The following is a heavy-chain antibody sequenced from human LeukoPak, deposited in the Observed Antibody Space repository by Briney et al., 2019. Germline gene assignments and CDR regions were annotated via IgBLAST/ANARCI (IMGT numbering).Heavy chain of an antibody. V-gene: IGHV5-51*01. J-gene: IGHJ5*02. D-gene: IGHD3-10*01. Sequence: GESLKISCKGSGYSFTSYWIGWVRQMPGKGLEWMGIIYPGDSDTRYSPSFQGQVTISADKSISTAYLQWSSLKASDTAMYYCARAYYYGSGSYYRPHNWFDPWGQGTLVTVSS. CDR3: ARAYYYGSGSYYRPHNWFDP. CDR1: GYSFTSYW. CDR2: IYPGDSDT.